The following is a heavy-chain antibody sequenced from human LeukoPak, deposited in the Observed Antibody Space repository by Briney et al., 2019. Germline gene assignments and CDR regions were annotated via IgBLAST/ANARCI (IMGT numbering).Heavy chain of an antibody. V-gene: IGHV4-30-4*07. CDR3: ARALQDYDFWSYYYYMDV. J-gene: IGHJ6*03. Sequence: SETLSLTCAVSGGSISSGGYSWSWIRQPPGKGLEWIGYIYYSGSTYYNPSLKSRVTISVDTSKNQFSLNLTSVTAADTAVYYCARALQDYDFWSYYYYMDVWGKGTTVTVSS. CDR1: GGSISSGGYS. D-gene: IGHD3-3*01. CDR2: IYYSGST.